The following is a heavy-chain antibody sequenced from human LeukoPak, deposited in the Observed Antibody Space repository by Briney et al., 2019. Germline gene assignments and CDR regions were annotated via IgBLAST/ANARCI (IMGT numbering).Heavy chain of an antibody. D-gene: IGHD2/OR15-2a*01. V-gene: IGHV4-39*07. J-gene: IGHJ4*02. CDR1: GGSISSSSYY. CDR2: IYYSGST. Sequence: PSETLSLTCTVSGGSISSSSYYWGWIRQPPGKGLEWIGSIYYSGSTYYNPSLKSRVTISVDTSKNQFSLNLSSVTAADTAVYYCARENSRKFDYWGQGTLVTVSS. CDR3: ARENSRKFDY.